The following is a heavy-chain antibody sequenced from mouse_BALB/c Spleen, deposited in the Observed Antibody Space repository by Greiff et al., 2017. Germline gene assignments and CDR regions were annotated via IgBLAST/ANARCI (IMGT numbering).Heavy chain of an antibody. D-gene: IGHD2-1*01. CDR2: ISYSGST. J-gene: IGHJ4*01. CDR3: AREYYGNPYYAMDY. CDR1: GYSITSDYA. V-gene: IGHV3-2*02. Sequence: EVMLVESGPGLVKPSQSLSFTCTVTGYSITSDYAWNWIRQFPGNKLEWMGYISYSGSTSYNPSLKSRISITRDTSKNQFFLQLNSVTTEDTATYYCAREYYGNPYYAMDYWGQGTSVTVSS.